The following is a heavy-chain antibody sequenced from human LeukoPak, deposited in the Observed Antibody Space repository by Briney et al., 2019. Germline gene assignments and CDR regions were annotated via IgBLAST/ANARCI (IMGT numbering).Heavy chain of an antibody. V-gene: IGHV3-21*04. CDR3: ARDVHGYSSSSLWFHFLYMDV. J-gene: IGHJ6*03. Sequence: GGSLRLSCAASGFTFSSYSMNWVRQAPGKELEWVSSISSSSSYIYYADSVKGRFTISRDNAKNSLYLQMNSLRAEDTALYYCARDVHGYSSSSLWFHFLYMDVWGKGTTVTVSS. CDR1: GFTFSSYS. D-gene: IGHD6-6*01. CDR2: ISSSSSYI.